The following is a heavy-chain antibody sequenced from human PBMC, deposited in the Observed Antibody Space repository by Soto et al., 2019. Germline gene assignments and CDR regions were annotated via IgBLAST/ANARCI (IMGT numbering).Heavy chain of an antibody. CDR2: ISYDGNHK. J-gene: IGHJ6*02. Sequence: QVQLVESGGGVVQPVRSLRLSCAASGSIFSSFGMHWVRQAPGKGLEWVAVISYDGNHKYYADSVKGRFTISRANSKNTLYLQMNSLRAEDTAVYYCAKGSKAGDGYNSVDYYYYGMDVWGQGTTVTVSS. CDR3: AKGSKAGDGYNSVDYYYYGMDV. V-gene: IGHV3-30*18. CDR1: GSIFSSFG. D-gene: IGHD5-12*01.